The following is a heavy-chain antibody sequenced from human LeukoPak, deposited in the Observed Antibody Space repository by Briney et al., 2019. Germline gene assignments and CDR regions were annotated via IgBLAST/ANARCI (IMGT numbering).Heavy chain of an antibody. Sequence: GGSLRLSCAASGFTFDDYAMHWVRQAPGKGLEWVSGISWNSGSIGYADSVKSRFTISRDNAKNSLYLQMNSLRAEDTAVYYCARALGGRVLRFLEWFSPWGQGTLVTVSS. CDR3: ARALGGRVLRFLEWFSP. J-gene: IGHJ5*02. CDR2: ISWNSGSI. D-gene: IGHD3-3*01. V-gene: IGHV3-9*01. CDR1: GFTFDDYA.